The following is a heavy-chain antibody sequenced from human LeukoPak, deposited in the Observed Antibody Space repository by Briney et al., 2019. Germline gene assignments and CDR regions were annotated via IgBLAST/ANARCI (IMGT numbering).Heavy chain of an antibody. CDR3: AKDGSRRYCSSTSCPDY. D-gene: IGHD2-2*01. Sequence: GGSLRLSCAASGFTVSSNYMSWVRQAPGKGLEWVSVIYSGGSTYYADSAKGRFTISRDNSKNTLYLQMNSLRAEDTAVYYCAKDGSRRYCSSTSCPDYWGQGTLVTVSS. J-gene: IGHJ4*02. CDR1: GFTVSSNY. CDR2: IYSGGST. V-gene: IGHV3-53*05.